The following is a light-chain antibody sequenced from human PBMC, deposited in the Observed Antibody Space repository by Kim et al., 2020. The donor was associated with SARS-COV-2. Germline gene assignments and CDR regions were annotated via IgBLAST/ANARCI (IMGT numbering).Light chain of an antibody. CDR3: QSYDNSLSAWV. J-gene: IGLJ2*01. Sequence: QSVLTQPPSVSGALGQRITISCTGSNSNIGAGYDVNRYQQLPGTAPKLLISSNNNRPSGVPDRFSGSKSGTSASLAITGLQAEDDSDYYCQSYDNSLSAWVFGGGTQLTVL. CDR2: SNN. CDR1: NSNIGAGYD. V-gene: IGLV1-40*01.